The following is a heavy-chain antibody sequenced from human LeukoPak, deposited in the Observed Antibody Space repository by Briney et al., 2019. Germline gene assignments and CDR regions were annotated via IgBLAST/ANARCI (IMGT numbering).Heavy chain of an antibody. CDR2: IIPIFGTA. CDR1: GGTFSSYA. CDR3: ARARYYYGSGSYAYYYYYMDV. V-gene: IGHV1-69*13. J-gene: IGHJ6*03. Sequence: GASVNVSCTASGGTFSSYAISWVRQAPGQGLEWMGGIIPIFGTANYAQKFQGRVTITVDESTSTAYMELSSLSSEDTAVYYCARARYYYGSGSYAYYYYYMDVWGKGTTVTISS. D-gene: IGHD3-10*01.